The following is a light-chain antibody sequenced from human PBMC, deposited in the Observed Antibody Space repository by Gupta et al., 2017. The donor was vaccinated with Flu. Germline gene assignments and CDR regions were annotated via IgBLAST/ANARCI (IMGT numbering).Light chain of an antibody. J-gene: IGKJ1*01. CDR3: QEYYSPPQT. V-gene: IGKV1-27*01. Sequence: GDRVTITCRASQDIRNSLVWYQHRPGKVPKVLISAASTLQSGVPSRFSGSGSGTDFTLIIASLQPEDVATYYCQEYYSPPQTFGQGTKVEIK. CDR2: AAS. CDR1: QDIRNS.